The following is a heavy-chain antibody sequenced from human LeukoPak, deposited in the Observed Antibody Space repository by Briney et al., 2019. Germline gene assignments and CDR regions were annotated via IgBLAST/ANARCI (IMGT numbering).Heavy chain of an antibody. D-gene: IGHD3-10*01. V-gene: IGHV3-23*01. Sequence: SGGSLRLSCAASGFPFGTYAMSWVRQAPGKGLEWVSGISGRGGSTFYADSVKGRVTISRDNSKNTLYLQMNSLRAEDTAVYYCATWVFLGESGYYDYWGQGTLVTVSS. CDR3: ATWVFLGESGYYDY. CDR2: ISGRGGST. CDR1: GFPFGTYA. J-gene: IGHJ4*02.